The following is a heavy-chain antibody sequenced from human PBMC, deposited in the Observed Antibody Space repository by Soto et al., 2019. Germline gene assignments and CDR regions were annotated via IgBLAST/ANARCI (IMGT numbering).Heavy chain of an antibody. V-gene: IGHV3-74*01. CDR1: GFTFGNYW. CDR3: ARGHGTGLYGSSWSPRY. D-gene: IGHD6-13*01. Sequence: QTGGSLRLSCAASGFTFGNYWMHWVRQAPGKGLVWVSRISDYGRINYADSVKDRFIISRDDAKSELYLQLNDLRAEDTAVYYCARGHGTGLYGSSWSPRYWGQGTLVTVSS. CDR2: ISDYGRI. J-gene: IGHJ4*02.